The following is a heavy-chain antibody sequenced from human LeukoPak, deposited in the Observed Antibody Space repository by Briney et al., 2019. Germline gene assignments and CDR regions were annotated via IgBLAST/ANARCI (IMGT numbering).Heavy chain of an antibody. V-gene: IGHV4-31*03. Sequence: PSQTLSLTCTVSGGSISRGGYYWSWIRQHPGKCLEWIGYIYYSGSTYYNPSLKRRVTISVDTSKNQSSLKLSSVTAADTAVYYCAQHYYDSPFDPWGKETLVTVSS. D-gene: IGHD3-22*01. CDR2: IYYSGST. CDR3: AQHYYDSPFDP. CDR1: GGSISRGGYY. J-gene: IGHJ5*02.